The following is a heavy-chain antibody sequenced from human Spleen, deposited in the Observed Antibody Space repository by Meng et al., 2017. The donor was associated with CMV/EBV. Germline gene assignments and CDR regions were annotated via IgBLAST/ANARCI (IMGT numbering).Heavy chain of an antibody. CDR1: GFTFSSYA. CDR2: ISGGGGTT. CDR3: AKESGSGYSYHYYYGLDV. D-gene: IGHD3-3*01. V-gene: IGHV3-23*01. Sequence: LSLTCAASGFTFSSYAMSWVRQVPGKGLEWVSGISGGGGTTYYADSVKGRFTISRDKSKNTLYLQMNSLRAEDTALYYCAKESGSGYSYHYYYGLDVWGQGTTVTVSS. J-gene: IGHJ6*02.